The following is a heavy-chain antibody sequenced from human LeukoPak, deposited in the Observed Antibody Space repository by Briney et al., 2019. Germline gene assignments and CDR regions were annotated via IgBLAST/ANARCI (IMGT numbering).Heavy chain of an antibody. Sequence: GGSLRLSCAASGFTFDDYAMHWVRQAPGKGLEWVSGISWNSGSIDYADSVKGRFTISRDNSKNTLYLQMNSLRAEDTALYYCARNYDFWSGLDYWGQGTLVSVSS. CDR3: ARNYDFWSGLDY. D-gene: IGHD3-3*01. J-gene: IGHJ4*02. CDR2: ISWNSGSI. CDR1: GFTFDDYA. V-gene: IGHV3-9*01.